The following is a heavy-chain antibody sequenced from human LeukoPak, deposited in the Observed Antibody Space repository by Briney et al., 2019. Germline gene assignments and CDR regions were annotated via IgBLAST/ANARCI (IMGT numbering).Heavy chain of an antibody. D-gene: IGHD3-10*01. J-gene: IGHJ5*02. CDR1: GGSFSGYY. CDR2: INHSGST. Sequence: SETLSLTCAVYGGSFSGYYWSWIRQPPGKGLEWIGEINHSGSTNYNPSLKSRVTISVDMSKNQFSLKLSSVTAADTAVYYCAREGYMVRGVIIYNWFDPWGQGTLVTVSS. CDR3: AREGYMVRGVIIYNWFDP. V-gene: IGHV4-34*01.